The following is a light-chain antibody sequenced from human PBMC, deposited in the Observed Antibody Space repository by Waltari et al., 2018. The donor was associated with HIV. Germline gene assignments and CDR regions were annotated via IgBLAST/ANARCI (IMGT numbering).Light chain of an antibody. CDR2: GAS. V-gene: IGKV1-39*01. J-gene: IGKJ2*03. CDR1: QRISSC. CDR3: QQTYSPPHS. Sequence: DIQMTQSPSSLSASVGDRVIITCRASQRISSCLSWYQQRPGEAPKLLIYGASTVESGVPSRFSGSGSGTKFTLRISSLQPEDFASYYCQQTYSPPHSFSQGTRVDI.